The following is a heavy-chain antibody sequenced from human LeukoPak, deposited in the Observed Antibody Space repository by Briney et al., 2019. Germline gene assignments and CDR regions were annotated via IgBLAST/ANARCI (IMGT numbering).Heavy chain of an antibody. CDR2: INHSGST. CDR1: GGSFSGYY. J-gene: IGHJ4*02. D-gene: IGHD1-26*01. CDR3: ARDVVGVTRFDY. Sequence: SETLSLTCAVSGGSFSGYYWSWVRQPPGKGLEWIAEINHSGSTNNNPSLKSLLAISVDTSKNQFSLKLSSVTAPDTAVYYCARDVVGVTRFDYWGRGTRVSVSS. V-gene: IGHV4-34*01.